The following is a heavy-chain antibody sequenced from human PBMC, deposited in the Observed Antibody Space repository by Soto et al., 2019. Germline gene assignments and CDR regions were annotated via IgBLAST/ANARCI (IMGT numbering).Heavy chain of an antibody. J-gene: IGHJ4*02. Sequence: QVQLVESGGGLVQPVGSLRLSCAASGFTFSDYYMSWIRQAPGKGLERGSYMSSSGSTIYYADSVKGRFTIARDNAKNSLYLQMNSLRAEDTAVYYCQPTSDGDYDPFDYWGQGTLVTVSS. CDR2: MSSSGSTI. V-gene: IGHV3-11*01. CDR3: QPTSDGDYDPFDY. D-gene: IGHD4-17*01. CDR1: GFTFSDYY.